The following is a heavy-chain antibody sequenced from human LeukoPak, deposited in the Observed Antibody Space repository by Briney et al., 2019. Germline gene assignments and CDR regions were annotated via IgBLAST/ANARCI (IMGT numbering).Heavy chain of an antibody. CDR3: ARAIDSDYGDYDSHY. CDR1: GYTFTGYY. D-gene: IGHD4-17*01. CDR2: INPNSGGT. J-gene: IGHJ4*02. Sequence: ASVKVSCKASGYTFTGYYMHWVRQAPGQGLEWMGWINPNSGGTNYAQKFQGRVTMTRDTSISTAYMELSRLRSDDTAVYYCARAIDSDYGDYDSHYWGQGTLVTVSS. V-gene: IGHV1-2*02.